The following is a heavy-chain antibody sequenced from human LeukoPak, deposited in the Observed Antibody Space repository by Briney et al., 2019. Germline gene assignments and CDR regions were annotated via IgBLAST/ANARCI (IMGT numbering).Heavy chain of an antibody. Sequence: PSETLSLTCTVSGGSISSYYWSWIRQPPGKGLERIGYIYYSGSTNYNPSLKSRVTISVDTSKNQFSLRLSSVTAADTAVYYCARDQGVRGVQYWGQGTLVTVSS. V-gene: IGHV4-59*01. D-gene: IGHD3-10*01. CDR1: GGSISSYY. CDR2: IYYSGST. J-gene: IGHJ4*02. CDR3: ARDQGVRGVQY.